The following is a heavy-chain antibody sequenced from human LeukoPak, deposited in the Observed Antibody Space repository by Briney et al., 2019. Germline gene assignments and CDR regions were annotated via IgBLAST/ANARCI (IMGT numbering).Heavy chain of an antibody. D-gene: IGHD5-24*01. J-gene: IGHJ4*02. CDR1: GGSISTYS. CDR2: VFASGTT. CDR3: ARLVEMATIRPLYYFDY. Sequence: SETLSLTCTVSGGSISTYSWGWIRQPAGKGLEWIGRVFASGTTNYNPSLKSRVTMSVDTSKNQFSLRVSSVTAADTAVYYCARLVEMATIRPLYYFDYWGQGTLVTVSS. V-gene: IGHV4-4*07.